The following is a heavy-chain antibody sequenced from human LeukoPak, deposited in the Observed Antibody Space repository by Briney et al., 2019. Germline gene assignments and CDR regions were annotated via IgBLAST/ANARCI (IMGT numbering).Heavy chain of an antibody. D-gene: IGHD4-17*01. V-gene: IGHV3-23*01. J-gene: IGHJ4*02. CDR1: GFTFSSYA. CDR3: AKVIDGARPTSYFDY. CDR2: ISGSGGST. Sequence: PGGSLRLSCAASGFTFSSYATSWVRQAPGKGLEWVSAISGSGGSTYYADSVKGRFTISRDNSKNTLYLQMNSLRAEDTAVYYCAKVIDGARPTSYFDYWGQGTLVTVSS.